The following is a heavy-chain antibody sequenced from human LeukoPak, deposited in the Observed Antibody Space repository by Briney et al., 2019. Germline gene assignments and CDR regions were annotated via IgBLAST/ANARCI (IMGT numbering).Heavy chain of an antibody. D-gene: IGHD3-9*01. V-gene: IGHV3-33*01. CDR2: IWYDGSNK. CDR3: ARLASLTGKDNWFDP. CDR1: GFTFSSYG. J-gene: IGHJ5*02. Sequence: GRSLRLSCAASGFTFSSYGMYWVRQAPGKGLEWVAVIWYDGSNKYYGDSVRGRFTISRDNSKNMLYLEMNSLRGEDTAVYYCARLASLTGKDNWFDPWGQGTLVTVSS.